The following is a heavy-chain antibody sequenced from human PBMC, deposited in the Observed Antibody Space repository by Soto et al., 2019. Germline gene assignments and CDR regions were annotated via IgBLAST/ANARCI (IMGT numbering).Heavy chain of an antibody. V-gene: IGHV3-73*01. CDR2: IRSDSASSAI. CDR3: ARERFDTSGSKYLDY. CDR1: GFTFGGSP. Sequence: GGSLRLSCAASGFTFGGSPVHWVRQASGKGLEWVGRIRSDSASSAIAYAASVRGRFTLSRDDSKNTAYLQVNSLRVEDAAVYYCARERFDTSGSKYLDYWGQGDLVTVS. D-gene: IGHD3-22*01. J-gene: IGHJ4*02.